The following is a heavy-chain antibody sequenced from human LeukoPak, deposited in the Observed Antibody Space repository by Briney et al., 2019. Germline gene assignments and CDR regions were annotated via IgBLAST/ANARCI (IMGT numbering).Heavy chain of an antibody. V-gene: IGHV3-30*03. D-gene: IGHD6-6*01. J-gene: IGHJ6*03. CDR1: GCTFSSYG. CDR3: ARTARPHYYYYYYMDV. CDR2: ISYDGSNK. Sequence: GRSLRLSCAASGCTFSSYGLHWVREAPGKGLEWVAVISYDGSNKYYADSVKGRFTISRDNSKNTLYLQMNSLRAEDTAVYYCARTARPHYYYYYYMDVWGKGTTVTVSS.